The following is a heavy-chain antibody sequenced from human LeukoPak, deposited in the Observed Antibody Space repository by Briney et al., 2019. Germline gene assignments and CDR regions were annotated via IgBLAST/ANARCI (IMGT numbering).Heavy chain of an antibody. D-gene: IGHD2-2*01. CDR1: GGTFSSYA. CDR3: ARVGSYCTSTSCFDY. CDR2: ISAYNGNT. J-gene: IGHJ4*02. V-gene: IGHV1-18*01. Sequence: ASVKVSCKASGGTFSSYAISWVRQAPGQGLEWMGWISAYNGNTNYAQKVQGRVTMTADTSTSAAYMELRSLTSDDTAIYYCARVGSYCTSTSCFDYWGQGTLVTVSS.